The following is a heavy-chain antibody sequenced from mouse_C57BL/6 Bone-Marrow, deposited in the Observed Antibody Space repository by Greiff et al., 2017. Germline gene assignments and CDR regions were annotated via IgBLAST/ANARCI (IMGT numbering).Heavy chain of an antibody. CDR1: GYTFTSYW. D-gene: IGHD4-1*01. CDR3: ARRTGTGY. J-gene: IGHJ2*01. V-gene: IGHV1-61*01. Sequence: QVQLQQPGAELVRPGSSVKLSCKASGYTFTSYWMDWVKQRPGQGLEWIGNIYPSDSETHYNQKFKDKATLTVDKSSSTAYMQLSSLTYEDSAVYYCARRTGTGYWGQGTTLTVSS. CDR2: IYPSDSET.